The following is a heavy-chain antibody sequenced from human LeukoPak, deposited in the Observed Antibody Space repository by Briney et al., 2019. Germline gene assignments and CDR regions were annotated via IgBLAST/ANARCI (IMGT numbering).Heavy chain of an antibody. D-gene: IGHD4-17*01. V-gene: IGHV4-61*02. CDR2: IYTSGST. CDR3: ARGYGDYRPLDY. CDR1: DGSISSGIYY. J-gene: IGHJ4*02. Sequence: SGTLSLTRTVSDGSISSGIYYWSWIRQPAGKGLEWIGRIYTSGSTNYNPSLKSPVTISVDTSKNQFSLKLSSVTAAGTAVYYCARGYGDYRPLDYWGQGALVTVSS.